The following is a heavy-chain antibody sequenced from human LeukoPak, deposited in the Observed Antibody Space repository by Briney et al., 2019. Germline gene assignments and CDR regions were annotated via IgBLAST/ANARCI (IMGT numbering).Heavy chain of an antibody. D-gene: IGHD3-9*01. Sequence: SGTLSLTCTVSGGSISSYYWSWIRQPPGKGLEWIGYIYYSGSTNYNPSLKSRVTISVDTSKNQFSLKLSSVTAADTAVYYCARGNYDIFLDYWGQGTLVTVSS. V-gene: IGHV4-59*01. CDR3: ARGNYDIFLDY. J-gene: IGHJ4*02. CDR2: IYYSGST. CDR1: GGSISSYY.